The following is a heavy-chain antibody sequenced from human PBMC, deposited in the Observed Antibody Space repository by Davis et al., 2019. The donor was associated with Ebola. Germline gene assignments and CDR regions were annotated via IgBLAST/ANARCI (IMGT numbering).Heavy chain of an antibody. CDR3: AKSGLSFGVVKYHYGMDV. V-gene: IGHV1-18*01. CDR1: GYTFTSYG. J-gene: IGHJ6*04. D-gene: IGHD3-3*01. Sequence: AASVKVSCKASGYTFTSYGISWVRQAPGQGLEWMGWISAYNGNTNYAQKLQGRVTMTTDTSTSTAYMELRSLRSDDTAVYYCAKSGLSFGVVKYHYGMDVWGKGTTVTVSP. CDR2: ISAYNGNT.